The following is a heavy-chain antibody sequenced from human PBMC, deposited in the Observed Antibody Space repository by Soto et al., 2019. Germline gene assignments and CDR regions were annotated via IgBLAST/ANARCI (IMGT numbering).Heavy chain of an antibody. CDR2: IIPIFGTA. D-gene: IGHD5-18*01. J-gene: IGHJ6*02. CDR1: GGTFSSYA. V-gene: IGHV1-69*13. Sequence: ASVKVSCKASGGTFSSYAISWVRQAPGQGLEWMGGIIPIFGTANYAQKFQGRVTITADESTSTAYMELSSLRSEDTAVYYCARVNIDTATVRGDYYYGMDVWGQGTTVTVSS. CDR3: ARVNIDTATVRGDYYYGMDV.